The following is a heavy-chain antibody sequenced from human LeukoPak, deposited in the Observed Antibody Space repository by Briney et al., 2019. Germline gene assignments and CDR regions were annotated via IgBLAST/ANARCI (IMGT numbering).Heavy chain of an antibody. CDR2: ISGSGGST. Sequence: GGSLRLSCAASGFTFSSYGMSWVRQAPGKGLEWVSAISGSGGSTYYADSVKGRFTISRDNSKNTLYLQMNSLRAEDTAVYYCAKSCDYVWGSYRSPSWDYWGQGTLVTVSS. V-gene: IGHV3-23*01. D-gene: IGHD3-16*02. CDR3: AKSCDYVWGSYRSPSWDY. CDR1: GFTFSSYG. J-gene: IGHJ4*02.